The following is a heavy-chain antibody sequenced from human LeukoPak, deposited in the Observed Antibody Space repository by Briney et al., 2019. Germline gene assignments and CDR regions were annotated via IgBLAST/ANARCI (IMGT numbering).Heavy chain of an antibody. D-gene: IGHD1-26*01. CDR1: GYTFTGYY. CDR3: ARGRYSGSYYVDY. V-gene: IGHV1-2*02. CDR2: INPNSGGI. Sequence: ASVKVSCKASGYTFTGYYMHWVRQAPGQGLEWMGWINPNSGGINSAQRFQGRVTMTRDTSVSTAYMELSRLRSDDTAVYYCARGRYSGSYYVDYWGQGTLVTVSS. J-gene: IGHJ4*02.